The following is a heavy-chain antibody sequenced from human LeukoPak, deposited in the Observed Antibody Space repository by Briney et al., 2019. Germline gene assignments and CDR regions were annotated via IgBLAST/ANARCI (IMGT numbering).Heavy chain of an antibody. CDR2: IYWDDVK. CDR1: GFSLSTNAVG. V-gene: IGHV2-5*02. D-gene: IGHD1-1*01. CDR3: AHAYTPSGTWGYFDY. Sequence: SGPTLVKPTQTLTLTFSFSGFSLSTNAVGVGWIRQPPGKALEWLAVIYWDDVKRDSPSLRSRLTVTKDTSKNQVVLTMTNVDPVDTATYYCAHAYTPSGTWGYFDYWGQGTLVTVSS. J-gene: IGHJ4*02.